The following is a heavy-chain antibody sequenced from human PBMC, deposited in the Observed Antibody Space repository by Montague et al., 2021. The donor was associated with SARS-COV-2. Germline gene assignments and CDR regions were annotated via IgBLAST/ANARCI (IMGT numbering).Heavy chain of an antibody. D-gene: IGHD3-3*01. V-gene: IGHV4-34*01. J-gene: IGHJ4*02. CDR1: GGSFSGYY. CDR3: ARGYQCRILYWSSRQSSFDY. Sequence: SETLSLTCAVYGGSFSGYYWSWIRQPPGKGLEWIGEINHSGSTNYNPSLKSRVTISVDTPKNQFSLKLSSVTAADTAVYYCARGYQCRILYWSSRQSSFDYWGQGTLVTVSS. CDR2: INHSGST.